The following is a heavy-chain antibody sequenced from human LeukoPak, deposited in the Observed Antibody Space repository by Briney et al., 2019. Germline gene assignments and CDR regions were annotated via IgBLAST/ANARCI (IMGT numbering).Heavy chain of an antibody. CDR3: ARVLPTVTWGWAFDI. CDR1: GGSFSGYY. Sequence: PSETLSLTCAVYGGSFSGYYWSWIRQPPGKGLEWIGEINHSGSTNYNPSLKSRVTISVDTSKNQFSLKLSSVTAVDTAVYYCARVLPTVTWGWAFDIWGQGTMVTVSS. CDR2: INHSGST. V-gene: IGHV4-34*01. D-gene: IGHD4-17*01. J-gene: IGHJ3*02.